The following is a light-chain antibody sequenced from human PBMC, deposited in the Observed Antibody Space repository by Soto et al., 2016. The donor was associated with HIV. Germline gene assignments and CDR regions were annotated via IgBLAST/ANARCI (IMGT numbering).Light chain of an antibody. CDR1: NVGSKS. CDR3: QVWDSSTNHVV. CDR2: DDS. V-gene: IGLV3-21*03. J-gene: IGLJ2*01. Sequence: SYVLTQPPSLSVAPRKTASITCGGNNVGSKSVQWYQQKPGQAPILVLYDDSDRPSGIPERFSGSNSGNSATLTISRVEAGDEADYFCQVWDSSTNHVVFGGGTKLTVL.